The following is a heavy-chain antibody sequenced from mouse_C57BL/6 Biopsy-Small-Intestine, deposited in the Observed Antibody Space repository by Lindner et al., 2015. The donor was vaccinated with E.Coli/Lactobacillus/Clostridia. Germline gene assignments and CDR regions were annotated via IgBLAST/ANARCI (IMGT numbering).Heavy chain of an antibody. CDR3: AGGLPWYFDV. V-gene: IGHV1-80*01. CDR1: GYAFSRYW. CDR2: IYPGDGDT. J-gene: IGHJ1*03. Sequence: VQLQESGPELVKPGASVKISCKASGYAFSRYWTNWVKQRPGEGLEWIGQIYPGDGDTNYNGKFKGKATLTVDKSSSTAYMQLSSLTSEDSAVYFCAGGLPWYFDVWGTGTTVTVSS.